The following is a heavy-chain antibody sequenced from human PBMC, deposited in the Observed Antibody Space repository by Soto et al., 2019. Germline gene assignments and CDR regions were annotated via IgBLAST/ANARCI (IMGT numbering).Heavy chain of an antibody. CDR3: ARGERGGFDL. V-gene: IGHV3-74*01. D-gene: IGHD1-1*01. CDR2: VHSGGTTT. CDR1: GFTFDYYW. J-gene: IGHJ3*01. Sequence: EVQLVESGGGLVQPGESLRLSCAASGFTFDYYWMRWVRHAPGKGLVWVSRVHSGGTTTTYADSVKGRFTISRDNARNTVSLQMSSLRAEDTAIYYCARGERGGFDLWGHGTMVTVSS.